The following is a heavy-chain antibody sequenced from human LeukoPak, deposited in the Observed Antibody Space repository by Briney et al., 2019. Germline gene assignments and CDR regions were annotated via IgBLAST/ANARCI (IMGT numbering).Heavy chain of an antibody. CDR1: GFTFSVYS. V-gene: IGHV3-7*01. J-gene: IGHJ4*02. CDR3: ARDLGGGDGFDY. Sequence: PGGSLRLSCAASGFTFSVYSMNWVRQAPGKGLEWVANIKQDGSEKYYVDSVKGRFTISRDNAKNSLYLQMNSLRAEDTAVYYCARDLGGGDGFDYWGQGTLVTVSS. CDR2: IKQDGSEK. D-gene: IGHD2-21*02.